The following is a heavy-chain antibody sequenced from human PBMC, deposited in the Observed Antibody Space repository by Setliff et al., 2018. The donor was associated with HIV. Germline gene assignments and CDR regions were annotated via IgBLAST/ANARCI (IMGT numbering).Heavy chain of an antibody. CDR3: VRGHCNSDKCWYTWFDP. CDR2: INPNSGGT. Sequence: ASVKVSCKASGGSFSSYAISWVRQAPGQGLEWMGWINPNSGGTNYAQRFQGRVTMTRDTSISTAYMELSRLRSDDTAVYYCVRGHCNSDKCWYTWFDPWGQGTLVTVSS. CDR1: GGSFSSYA. V-gene: IGHV1-2*02. D-gene: IGHD2-2*01. J-gene: IGHJ5*02.